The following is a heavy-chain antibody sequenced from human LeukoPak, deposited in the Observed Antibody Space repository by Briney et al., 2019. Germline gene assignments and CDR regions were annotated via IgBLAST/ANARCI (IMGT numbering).Heavy chain of an antibody. CDR1: VFTFSSYS. CDR3: ARDRAYSSSCPQSAN. CDR2: ISSSNSYI. V-gene: IGHV3-21*01. D-gene: IGHD6-13*01. J-gene: IGHJ4*02. Sequence: GGSLRLSCAASVFTFSSYSMNWVRQAPAKGLECVSSISSSNSYIYYADSVKRRFTISRDNAKNSLYLQMTSMRAEDTAVYYCARDRAYSSSCPQSANWGQGTLVTVSS.